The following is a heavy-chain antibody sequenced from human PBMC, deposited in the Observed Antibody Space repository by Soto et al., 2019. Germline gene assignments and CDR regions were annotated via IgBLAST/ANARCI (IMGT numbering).Heavy chain of an antibody. D-gene: IGHD3-22*01. CDR2: IYYSGST. J-gene: IGHJ4*02. CDR3: ARVQIRGYYYDSSGYYPDY. Sequence: PSETLSLTCTVSGGSISSGGYYWSWIRQHPGKGLLLIGYIYYSGSTYYNPSLKSRVTISVDTSKNQFSLKLSSVTAADTAVYYCARVQIRGYYYDSSGYYPDYWGQGTLVTVSS. CDR1: GGSISSGGYY. V-gene: IGHV4-31*03.